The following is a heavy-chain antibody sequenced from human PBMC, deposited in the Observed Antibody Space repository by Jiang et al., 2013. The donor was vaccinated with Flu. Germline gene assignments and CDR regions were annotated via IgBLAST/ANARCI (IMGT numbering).Heavy chain of an antibody. Sequence: QLVESGGGLVKPGGSLRLSCAASGFTFSNAWMNWVRQAPGKGLEWVGRIKSRTAGGTTNYAAPVKGRFTILRDDSKDTLYLQMNSLKTEDTAVYYCITDKVGPPTSRGERTRHNDYWGQGTLVTVSS. CDR3: ITDKVGPPTSRGERTRHNDY. D-gene: IGHD1-26*01. CDR1: GFTFSNAW. CDR2: IKSRTAGGTT. J-gene: IGHJ4*02. V-gene: IGHV3-15*07.